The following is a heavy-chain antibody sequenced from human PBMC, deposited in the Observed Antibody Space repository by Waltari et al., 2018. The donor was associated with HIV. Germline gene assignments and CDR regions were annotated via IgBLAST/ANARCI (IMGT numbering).Heavy chain of an antibody. CDR3: VSAGQPYYYYYGMDV. CDR2: IWYDGSNK. J-gene: IGHJ6*02. Sequence: QVQLVESGGGVVQPGRSLRLSCAASGFTFSSYGMHWVRQAPGKGLEWVAVIWYDGSNKYYADSVKGRFTISRDNSKNTLYLQMNSLRAEDTAVYYCVSAGQPYYYYYGMDVWGQGTTVTVSS. CDR1: GFTFSSYG. D-gene: IGHD3-10*01. V-gene: IGHV3-33*01.